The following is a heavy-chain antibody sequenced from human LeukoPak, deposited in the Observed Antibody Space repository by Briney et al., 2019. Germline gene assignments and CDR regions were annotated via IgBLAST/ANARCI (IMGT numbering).Heavy chain of an antibody. Sequence: SETLSLTCTVSGGSISGHYWSWIRQPPGKGLEWVGHISYTGNTNYNPSLKSRVTISVDTSKNQFSLKLTSVTATDTAVYYCARDVRTTEAFEIWGHGTMVTVSS. CDR1: GGSISGHY. J-gene: IGHJ3*02. D-gene: IGHD1-14*01. CDR3: ARDVRTTEAFEI. CDR2: ISYTGNT. V-gene: IGHV4-59*11.